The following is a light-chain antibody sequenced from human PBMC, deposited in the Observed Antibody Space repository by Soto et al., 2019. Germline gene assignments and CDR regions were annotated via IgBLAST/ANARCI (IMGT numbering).Light chain of an antibody. CDR3: QQYHTSPIT. J-gene: IGKJ4*01. CDR2: GAS. CDR1: QGVSRK. V-gene: IGKV3-15*01. Sequence: DIVMTQSPATLSVAPGERVTFSCRASQGVSRKLAWYQHKPGQAPRLLTSGASTGATGIPARFSGSGSGTEFTLTISSLQSEDCAIYYCQQYHTSPITFGGGTNVEIK.